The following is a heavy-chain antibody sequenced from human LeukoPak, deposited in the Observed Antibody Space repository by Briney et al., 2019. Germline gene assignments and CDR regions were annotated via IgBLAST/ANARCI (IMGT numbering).Heavy chain of an antibody. CDR3: ARDPIAARSSNYYYMDV. D-gene: IGHD6-6*01. Sequence: SETLSLTCTVSGGSISSGDYYWSWIRQPPGKGLEWIGYIYYSGSTYYNPSLKSRVTISVDTSKNQFSLKLSSVTAADTAVYYCARDPIAARSSNYYYMDVWGKGTTVTVSS. V-gene: IGHV4-30-4*01. CDR2: IYYSGST. CDR1: GGSISSGDYY. J-gene: IGHJ6*03.